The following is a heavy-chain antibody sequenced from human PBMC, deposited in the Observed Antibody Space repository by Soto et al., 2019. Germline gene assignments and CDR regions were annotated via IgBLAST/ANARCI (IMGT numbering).Heavy chain of an antibody. V-gene: IGHV4-30-4*01. J-gene: IGHJ4*02. CDR1: GGSISSGDYY. Sequence: PSETLSLTCXVXGGSISSGDYYWSWIRQPPGKGLEWIGYIYYSGSTYYNPSLKSRVTISVDTSKNQFSLKLSSVTAADTAVYYCATGRDDEWELLGLFDYWGQGTLVTVSS. CDR2: IYYSGST. D-gene: IGHD1-26*01. CDR3: ATGRDDEWELLGLFDY.